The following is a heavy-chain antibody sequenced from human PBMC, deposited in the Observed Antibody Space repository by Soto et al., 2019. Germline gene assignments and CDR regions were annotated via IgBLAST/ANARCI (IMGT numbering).Heavy chain of an antibody. CDR1: GASVSSGSNY. D-gene: IGHD1-26*01. Sequence: QVQLQESGPGLVKPSETLSLTCTVSGASVSSGSNYWSWIRQPPGKGLEWIGYIYYTGSTNYNPSLKRRVTISADTSKNQFSLRLNSVTAADTAVYYCARDLSGSGFAYWGQGTLVTVSS. CDR2: IYYTGST. J-gene: IGHJ4*02. V-gene: IGHV4-61*01. CDR3: ARDLSGSGFAY.